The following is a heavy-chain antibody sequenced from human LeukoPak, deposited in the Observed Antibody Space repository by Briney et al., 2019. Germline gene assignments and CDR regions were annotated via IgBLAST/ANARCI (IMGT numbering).Heavy chain of an antibody. J-gene: IGHJ6*03. CDR2: IYTNGST. D-gene: IGHD5-18*01. CDR3: AREPTVDTAMDNYYYYYMDV. CDR1: GGSISSGSYY. V-gene: IGHV4-61*02. Sequence: SQTLSLTCTDSGGSISSGSYYRSSIRQPAGNGLEWIGRIYTNGSTNYNPSLKSRVTISLDTSKNQFSLKLSSVTAADTAVYYCAREPTVDTAMDNYYYYYMDVWGKGTTVTVSS.